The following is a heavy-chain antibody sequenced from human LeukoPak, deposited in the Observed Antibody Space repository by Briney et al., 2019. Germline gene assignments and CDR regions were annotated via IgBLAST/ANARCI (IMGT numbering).Heavy chain of an antibody. Sequence: PGGSLRLSCAASGFTLSNAWMSWVRQAPGKGLEWVGRIKSKTDGGTTDYAAPVKGRFTIPRDDSKNTLYLQMNSLKTEDTAVYYCTTDHYYGSGSYNYWGQGTLVTVSS. CDR3: TTDHYYGSGSYNY. CDR1: GFTLSNAW. CDR2: IKSKTDGGTT. V-gene: IGHV3-15*01. J-gene: IGHJ4*02. D-gene: IGHD3-10*01.